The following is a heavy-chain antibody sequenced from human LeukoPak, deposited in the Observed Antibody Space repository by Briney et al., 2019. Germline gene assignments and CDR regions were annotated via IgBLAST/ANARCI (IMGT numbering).Heavy chain of an antibody. CDR1: GGSISSYY. V-gene: IGHV4-59*01. CDR2: IYYSGAT. Sequence: QESGPGLVKPSETLSLTCTVSGGSISSYYWSWIRQPPGKGLEWIGYIYYSGATNYNRSLKSRATISVDTSKNQCSLKLTSVTTADTAIYYCARVDYGDYVINYWGQGTPVIVPS. CDR3: ARVDYGDYVINY. D-gene: IGHD4-17*01. J-gene: IGHJ4*02.